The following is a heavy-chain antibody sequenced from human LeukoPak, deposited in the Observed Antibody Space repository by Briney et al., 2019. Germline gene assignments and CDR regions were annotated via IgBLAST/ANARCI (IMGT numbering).Heavy chain of an antibody. D-gene: IGHD3-3*01. CDR3: AKSPGGFWSGYPDY. Sequence: EGSLRLSCAASGFTFSSYAMSWVRQAPGKGLEWVSAISGSGGSTYYADSVKGRFTISRDNSKNTLYLQMNSLRAEDTAVYYCAKSPGGFWSGYPDYWGQGTLVTVSS. V-gene: IGHV3-23*01. CDR2: ISGSGGST. CDR1: GFTFSSYA. J-gene: IGHJ4*02.